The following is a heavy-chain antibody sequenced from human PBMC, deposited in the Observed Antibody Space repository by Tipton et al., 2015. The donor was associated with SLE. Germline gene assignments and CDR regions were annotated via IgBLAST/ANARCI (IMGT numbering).Heavy chain of an antibody. CDR3: ARGCSSSTCEPFYFFGMDV. D-gene: IGHD2-2*01. CDR1: GVSLSGQY. J-gene: IGHJ6*02. Sequence: TLSLTCSVSGVSLSGQYWSWIRQPPGKGLEWIGEVFRGGSTNYSPSLESRVTITVDMSKNQFSLRLISVTAADTAVYYCARGCSSSTCEPFYFFGMDVWGQGTTVTVSS. CDR2: VFRGGST. V-gene: IGHV4-34*01.